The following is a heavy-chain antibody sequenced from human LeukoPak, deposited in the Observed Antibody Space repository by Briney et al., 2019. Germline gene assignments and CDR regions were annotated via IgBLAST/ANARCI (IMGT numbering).Heavy chain of an antibody. J-gene: IGHJ3*02. D-gene: IGHD3-3*01. V-gene: IGHV4-4*02. CDR1: GGSISSSNW. CDR3: AGTQQGLRFLEWLYGPDAFDI. Sequence: SETLSLTCAVSGGSISSSNWWSWVRQPPGKGLEWIGEIYHSGSTNYNPSLKSRVTISVDKSKNQFSLKLSSVTAADTAVYYCAGTQQGLRFLEWLYGPDAFDIWGQGTMVTVSS. CDR2: IYHSGST.